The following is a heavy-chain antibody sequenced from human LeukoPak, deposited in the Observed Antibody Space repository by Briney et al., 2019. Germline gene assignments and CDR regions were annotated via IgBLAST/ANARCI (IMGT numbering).Heavy chain of an antibody. Sequence: PGGSLRLSCAASGFIFSHYTMTWVRQAPGKGLEWVASINGSGDATKYADSVMGRFTISRDNSKNTVSLQMNSLRAEDAAVYYCARVMVYYYDSSGYYHGPLDYWGQGTLVTVSS. CDR3: ARVMVYYYDSSGYYHGPLDY. CDR2: INGSGDAT. J-gene: IGHJ4*02. V-gene: IGHV3-23*01. CDR1: GFIFSHYT. D-gene: IGHD3-22*01.